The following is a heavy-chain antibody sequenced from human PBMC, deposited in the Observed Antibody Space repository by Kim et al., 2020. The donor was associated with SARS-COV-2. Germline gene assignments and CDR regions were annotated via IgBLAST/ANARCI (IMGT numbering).Heavy chain of an antibody. Sequence: GGSLRLSCAASGFTFSNAWMSWVRQAPGKGLEWVGRIKSKTDGWTTDYAAPVKGRFTISRDDSKNTLYLQMNSLKTEDTAVYYCTTVINRIIPNIGAVITMVRGVRQYWGQGTLVTVSS. V-gene: IGHV3-15*01. CDR3: TTVINRIIPNIGAVITMVRGVRQY. CDR1: GFTFSNAW. CDR2: IKSKTDGWTT. D-gene: IGHD3-10*01. J-gene: IGHJ4*02.